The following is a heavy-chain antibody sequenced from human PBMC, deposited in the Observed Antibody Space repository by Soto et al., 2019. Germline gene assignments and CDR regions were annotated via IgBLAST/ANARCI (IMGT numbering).Heavy chain of an antibody. CDR3: AREARVSALYRNDVSFDH. V-gene: IGHV4-31*02. Sequence: SETLSLTCSVSGASVSSGGYFWTWIRQLPGKGLEWIGYIYSSGATHYNPSLQSRLSMSLDTSRNQFSLKLTSMTVADTAVYLCAREARVSALYRNDVSFDHWGEESMVT. J-gene: IGHJ4*02. CDR1: GASVSSGGYF. D-gene: IGHD1-1*01. CDR2: IYSSGAT.